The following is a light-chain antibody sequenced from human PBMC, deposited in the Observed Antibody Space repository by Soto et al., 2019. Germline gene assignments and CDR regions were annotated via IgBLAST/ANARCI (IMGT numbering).Light chain of an antibody. CDR3: QHYNTYPWT. V-gene: IGKV1-39*01. CDR2: AAS. Sequence: DSQVSQSPSSLSASVGDRVTITCRTSQISSSYLNWYQQKPGKVPKLLIYAASSLQSGVPSRFSGSGSGTDFTLTISSLQPEDFATYYCQHYNTYPWTFGQGTKVDIK. CDR1: QISSSY. J-gene: IGKJ1*01.